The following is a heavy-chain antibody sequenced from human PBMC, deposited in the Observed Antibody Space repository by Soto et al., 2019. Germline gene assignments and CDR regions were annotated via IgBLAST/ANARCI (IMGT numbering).Heavy chain of an antibody. CDR1: GCTFSSYA. CDR2: ISSSSSTI. CDR3: ARDFLYYDFWSGLFDY. J-gene: IGHJ4*02. D-gene: IGHD3-3*01. Sequence: GGSLRLSCAASGCTFSSYAMSWVRQAPGKGLEWVSYISSSSSTIYYADSVKGRFTISRDNAKNSLYLQMNSLRAEDTAVYYCARDFLYYDFWSGLFDYWGQGTLVTVSS. V-gene: IGHV3-48*01.